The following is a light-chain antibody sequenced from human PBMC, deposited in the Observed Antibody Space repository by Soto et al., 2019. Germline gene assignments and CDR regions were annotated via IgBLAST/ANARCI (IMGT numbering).Light chain of an antibody. J-gene: IGKJ1*01. CDR2: KAS. Sequence: DIQMTQSPSTLSAFVGDRVTITCRASQSIHNWVAWYQQKPGKAPKLLIYKASSLQSGVPSRFSGSGSGTEFTLTISSLQPDDFATYYCQQYDTYPTFGQGTKVEIK. CDR1: QSIHNW. V-gene: IGKV1-5*03. CDR3: QQYDTYPT.